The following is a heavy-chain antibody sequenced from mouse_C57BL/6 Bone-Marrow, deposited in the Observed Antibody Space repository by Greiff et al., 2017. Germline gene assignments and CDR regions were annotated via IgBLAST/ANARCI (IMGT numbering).Heavy chain of an antibody. CDR3: ARWLLPCAY. CDR1: GFTFSSYG. D-gene: IGHD2-3*01. V-gene: IGHV5-6*01. Sequence: QRVESGGDLVKPGGSLKLSCAASGFTFSSYGMSWVRQTPDKRLEWVATISSGGSYTYYPDSVKGRFTISRDKAKNTLYLQMGSLKSEETAMYYCARWLLPCAYWGEGTRVTVSA. CDR2: ISSGGSYT. J-gene: IGHJ3*01.